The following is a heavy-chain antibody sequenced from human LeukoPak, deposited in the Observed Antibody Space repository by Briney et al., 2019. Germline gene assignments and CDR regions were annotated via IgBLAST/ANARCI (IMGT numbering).Heavy chain of an antibody. CDR3: ARDAIYDFWSGPNFDY. CDR1: GYTFTGCY. D-gene: IGHD3-3*01. Sequence: ASVKVSCKASGYTFTGCYMHWVRQAPGQGLEWMGWINPNSGGTNYAQKFQGRVTMTRDTSISTAYMELSRLRSDDTAVYYCARDAIYDFWSGPNFDYWGQGTLVTVSS. CDR2: INPNSGGT. V-gene: IGHV1-2*02. J-gene: IGHJ4*02.